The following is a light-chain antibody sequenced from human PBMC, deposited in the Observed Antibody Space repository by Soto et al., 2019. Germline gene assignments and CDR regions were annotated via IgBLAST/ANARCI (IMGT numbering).Light chain of an antibody. J-gene: IGKJ1*01. Sequence: DIQMTQSPSSLSASVGDRVTITCRASQGISNYLAWYQQKPGKVPKLLIYAASPLQSGVPSRFSGSGSGTDGKRIISSLQPEDVATNYCQKYHSAPRTFGQVTKVEIK. CDR2: AAS. CDR3: QKYHSAPRT. V-gene: IGKV1-27*01. CDR1: QGISNY.